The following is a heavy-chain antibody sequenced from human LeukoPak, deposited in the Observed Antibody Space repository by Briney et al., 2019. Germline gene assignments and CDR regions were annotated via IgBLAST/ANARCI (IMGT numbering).Heavy chain of an antibody. CDR2: IYYTGST. Sequence: SETLSLTCTVSGDPITDYNWSWIRQSPGKGLEWIGHIYYTGSTKYNPSLKSRVTISIDTSKTQFSLKLNSVTAADTAVYYCAREGRYYDSSGYNYPFDYWGQGTLVTVSS. CDR3: AREGRYYDSSGYNYPFDY. J-gene: IGHJ4*02. D-gene: IGHD3-22*01. V-gene: IGHV4-59*01. CDR1: GDPITDYN.